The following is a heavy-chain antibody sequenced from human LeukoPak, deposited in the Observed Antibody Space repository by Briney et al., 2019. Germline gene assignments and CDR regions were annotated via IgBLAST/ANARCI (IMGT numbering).Heavy chain of an antibody. D-gene: IGHD1-26*01. CDR3: AKESPYAVGGTGRIYYFDY. J-gene: IGHJ4*02. V-gene: IGHV3-23*01. Sequence: GGSLRLSCAASGFTFTNYAISWARQAPGKGLEWVSAISNSGRTYYADSVKGRFTISRDNSKNTLHLQMNSLRAEDTAVYYCAKESPYAVGGTGRIYYFDYWAQGALVTVSS. CDR2: ISNSGRT. CDR1: GFTFTNYA.